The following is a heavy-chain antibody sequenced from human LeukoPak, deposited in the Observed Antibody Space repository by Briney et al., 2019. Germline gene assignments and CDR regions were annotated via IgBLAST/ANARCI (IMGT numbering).Heavy chain of an antibody. V-gene: IGHV4-59*01. CDR2: IYYSGST. Sequence: SETLSLTCTVSGGSISSYYWNWIRQPPGKGLEWIGYIYYSGSTNYNPSLKSRVTISVDTSKNQFSLKLNSETAADTAVYYCARSGGYSSSWSLWGQGTLVTVSS. CDR1: GGSISSYY. J-gene: IGHJ4*02. D-gene: IGHD6-13*01. CDR3: ARSGGYSSSWSL.